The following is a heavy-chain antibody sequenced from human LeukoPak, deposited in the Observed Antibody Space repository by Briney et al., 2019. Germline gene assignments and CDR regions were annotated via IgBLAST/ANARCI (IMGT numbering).Heavy chain of an antibody. CDR3: ATGGNWNYYYFDY. D-gene: IGHD1-7*01. Sequence: PSETLSLTCTVSGGSISSSSYYWGWIRQPPGKGLEWIGSIYYSGSTNYNPSLKSRVTISVDTSKNQFSLKLSSVTAADTAVYYCATGGNWNYYYFDYWGQGTLVTVSS. J-gene: IGHJ4*02. V-gene: IGHV4-39*07. CDR2: IYYSGST. CDR1: GGSISSSSYY.